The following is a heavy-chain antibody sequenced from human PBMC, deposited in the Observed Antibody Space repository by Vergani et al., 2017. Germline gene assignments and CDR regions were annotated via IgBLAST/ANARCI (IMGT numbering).Heavy chain of an antibody. CDR3: ASGGHGSENGGALQL. J-gene: IGHJ3*01. Sequence: EKQLVQSGSETKKPGESLKISCQAFGYIFSNFWIGWVRQRPGRGLEWMGIIYPGYSEVKSNPTFRSQVIFSVDTSVNTAYLQWRSLQASDTATYFCASGGHGSENGGALQLWGQGTNITVSS. D-gene: IGHD3-10*01. CDR2: IYPGYSEV. V-gene: IGHV5-51*01. CDR1: GYIFSNFW.